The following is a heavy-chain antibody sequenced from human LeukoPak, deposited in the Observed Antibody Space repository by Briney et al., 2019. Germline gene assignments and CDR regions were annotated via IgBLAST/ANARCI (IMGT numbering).Heavy chain of an antibody. J-gene: IGHJ3*02. CDR2: ISAYNGNT. Sequence: ASVKVSCKASGYTFTSYGISWVRQAPGQGLEWMGWISAYNGNTNYAQKLQGRVTMTTDTSTSTAYMELRSLRSDDTTVYYCARDRVIVDAFDIWGQGTMVTVSS. CDR3: ARDRVIVDAFDI. V-gene: IGHV1-18*01. D-gene: IGHD1-26*01. CDR1: GYTFTSYG.